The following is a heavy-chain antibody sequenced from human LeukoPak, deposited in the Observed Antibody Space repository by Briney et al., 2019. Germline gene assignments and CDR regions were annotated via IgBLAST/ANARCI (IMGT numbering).Heavy chain of an antibody. D-gene: IGHD6-19*01. CDR3: ARDSDSSGWNNGMDV. J-gene: IGHJ6*02. V-gene: IGHV3-33*01. CDR1: GFTFSSYG. CDR2: LWYDGSSK. Sequence: GGSLRLSCAASGFTFSSYGMHWVRQAPGKGLEWVAVLWYDGSSKYYADSVKGRFTISRDNSKNTLYLQMNSLRAEDTAVYYCARDSDSSGWNNGMDVWGQGTTVTVSS.